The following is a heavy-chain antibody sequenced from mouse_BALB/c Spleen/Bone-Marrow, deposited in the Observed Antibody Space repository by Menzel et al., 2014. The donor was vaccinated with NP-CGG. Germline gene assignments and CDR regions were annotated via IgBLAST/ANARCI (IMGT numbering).Heavy chain of an antibody. V-gene: IGHV3-5*02. Sequence: EVQLQQSGPGLVKPSQTVSLTCTVTGISITTGNYRWSWIRQFPGNKLEWIGYIYYSGTITYNPSLTSRTTITRDTSKNQFFLEMNSLTAEDTATYYCARYYGNYFDYWGQGAALPVPS. CDR1: GISITTGNYR. CDR3: ARYYGNYFDY. J-gene: IGHJ2*01. D-gene: IGHD1-1*02. CDR2: IYYSGTI.